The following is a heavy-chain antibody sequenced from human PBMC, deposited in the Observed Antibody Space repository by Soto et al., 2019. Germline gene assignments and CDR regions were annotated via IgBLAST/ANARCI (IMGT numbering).Heavy chain of an antibody. J-gene: IGHJ6*02. Sequence: GGSLRLSCAASGFTFSSYWMSWVRQAPGKGLEWVANIKQDGSEKYYVDSVKGRFTISRDNAKNSLYLQMNSLRAEDTAVYYCARESSSWYDRIGYYYYYGMDVWGQGTTVTVSS. CDR3: ARESSSWYDRIGYYYYYGMDV. V-gene: IGHV3-7*01. D-gene: IGHD6-13*01. CDR2: IKQDGSEK. CDR1: GFTFSSYW.